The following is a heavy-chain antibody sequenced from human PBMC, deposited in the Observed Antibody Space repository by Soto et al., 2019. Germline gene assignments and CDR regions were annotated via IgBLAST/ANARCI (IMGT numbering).Heavy chain of an antibody. CDR2: ISAYNGNT. J-gene: IGHJ6*02. V-gene: IGHV1-18*04. CDR1: GYTFTSYG. D-gene: IGHD3-10*01. CDR3: ARGRFGEFRPPYGMDV. Sequence: ASVKVSCKASGYTFTSYGIIWVRQAPGQGLEWMGWISAYNGNTNYAQKLQGRVTMTTDTSTSTAYMELRSLRSDDTAVYYCARGRFGEFRPPYGMDVWGQGTTVTVSS.